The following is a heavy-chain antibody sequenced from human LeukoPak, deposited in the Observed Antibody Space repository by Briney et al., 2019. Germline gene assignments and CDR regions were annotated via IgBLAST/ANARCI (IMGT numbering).Heavy chain of an antibody. Sequence: GGSLRLSCAASGFTFSSYGMQWVRRAPGKGLEWVALIWYDGTNQYYADSVKGRFTIPRDNSKNTLYLQMNSLRAEDTAVYYCAKPPLAEEANSFPREVWGKGTTVTVSS. D-gene: IGHD2-21*01. CDR2: IWYDGTNQ. J-gene: IGHJ6*04. CDR1: GFTFSSYG. V-gene: IGHV3-33*06. CDR3: AKPPLAEEANSFPREV.